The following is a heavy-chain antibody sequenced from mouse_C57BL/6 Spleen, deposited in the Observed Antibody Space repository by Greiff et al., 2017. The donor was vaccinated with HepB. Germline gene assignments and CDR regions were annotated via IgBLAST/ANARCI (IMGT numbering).Heavy chain of an antibody. CDR2: IYPGDGDT. D-gene: IGHD1-1*01. CDR3: ARGYYGSSYETWFAY. CDR1: GYAFSSYW. V-gene: IGHV1-80*01. J-gene: IGHJ3*01. Sequence: QVQLQQSGAELVKPGASVKISCKASGYAFSSYWMNWVKQRPGKGLEWIGQIYPGDGDTNYNGKFKGKATLTADKSSSTAYMQLSSLTSEDSAVYVCARGYYGSSYETWFAYWGQGTLVTVSA.